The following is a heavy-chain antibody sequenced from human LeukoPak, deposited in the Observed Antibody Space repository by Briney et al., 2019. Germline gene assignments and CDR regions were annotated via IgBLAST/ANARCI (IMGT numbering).Heavy chain of an antibody. CDR2: ISGSGART. J-gene: IGHJ4*02. Sequence: PGGSLRLSCVASGFTFSNSAMRWVRQAPGKGLEWVSSISGSGARTFYVDSVKGRFTISRDNSKNTLYLQMTSLRAEDTAVYYCAKGESQPKYYFDYWGQGSLVTVSS. V-gene: IGHV3-23*01. CDR3: AKGESQPKYYFDY. CDR1: GFTFSNSA. D-gene: IGHD2-2*01.